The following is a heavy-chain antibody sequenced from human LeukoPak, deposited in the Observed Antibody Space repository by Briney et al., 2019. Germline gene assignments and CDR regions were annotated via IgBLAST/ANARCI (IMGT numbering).Heavy chain of an antibody. J-gene: IGHJ4*02. V-gene: IGHV3-15*01. D-gene: IGHD3-10*02. Sequence: GGSLRLSCAASGLTFTNAWMSWVRQAPGKGLEWVGRSITKTDGGTTDYAAPVKGRFTISRDDSKNTLYLQMNSLKTEDTAVYYCTTISYVGGYWGQGTLVTVSS. CDR2: SITKTDGGTT. CDR1: GLTFTNAW. CDR3: TTISYVGGY.